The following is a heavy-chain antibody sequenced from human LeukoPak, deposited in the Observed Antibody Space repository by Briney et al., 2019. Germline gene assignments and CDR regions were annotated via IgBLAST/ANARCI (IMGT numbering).Heavy chain of an antibody. D-gene: IGHD6-6*01. V-gene: IGHV1-24*01. J-gene: IGHJ4*02. CDR1: GYTLTELS. CDR2: FDPEDGET. Sequence: ASVKVSCKASGYTLTELSMHWVRQAPGKGLEWMGGFDPEDGETIYAQKVEGRVTMTEDTSTDTAYMELSSLRSEDPAVYYCATVSARGSSSGDYWGQGTLVTVSS. CDR3: ATVSARGSSSGDY.